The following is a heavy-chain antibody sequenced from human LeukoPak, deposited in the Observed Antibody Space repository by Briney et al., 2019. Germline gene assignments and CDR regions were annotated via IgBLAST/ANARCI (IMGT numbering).Heavy chain of an antibody. CDR3: ARRRTGDYFDY. J-gene: IGHJ4*02. D-gene: IGHD3/OR15-3a*01. CDR2: IYYSGST. CDR1: GGSITNNNVY. V-gene: IGHV4-30-4*01. Sequence: SETLSLTCTVSGGSITNNNVYWGWIRQPPGKGLKWIGYIYYSGSTYYNPSLKSRVTISVDMSKNPFSLKLTFVTAADTAVYYCARRRTGDYFDYWGQGTLVTVSS.